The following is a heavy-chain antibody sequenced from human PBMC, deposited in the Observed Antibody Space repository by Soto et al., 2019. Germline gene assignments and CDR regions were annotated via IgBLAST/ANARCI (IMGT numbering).Heavy chain of an antibody. Sequence: GESLKISCKGSGYSFTIYWISWVRQMPGKGLEWMGRIDPSDSYTNYSPSFQGHVTISADKSISTAYLQWSSLKASDTAMYYCARLSRYSSSRGAFDIWGQGTMVTVSS. J-gene: IGHJ3*02. CDR3: ARLSRYSSSRGAFDI. CDR2: IDPSDSYT. D-gene: IGHD6-13*01. CDR1: GYSFTIYW. V-gene: IGHV5-10-1*01.